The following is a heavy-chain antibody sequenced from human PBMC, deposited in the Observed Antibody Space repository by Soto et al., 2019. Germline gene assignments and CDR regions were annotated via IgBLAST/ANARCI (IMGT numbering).Heavy chain of an antibody. CDR2: IYWDDDT. V-gene: IGHV2-5*02. Sequence: QITLKEAGPPLVKPTQTLTLTCSFSGFSLITSGVGVGWIRQPPGKALEWLALIYWDDDTGYSTSLRNRLTITKDTSRTQVVLTMTNMDPADTATYYCAHTMAPRIFDSWGQGTLVTVSS. J-gene: IGHJ4*02. CDR1: GFSLITSGVG. CDR3: AHTMAPRIFDS.